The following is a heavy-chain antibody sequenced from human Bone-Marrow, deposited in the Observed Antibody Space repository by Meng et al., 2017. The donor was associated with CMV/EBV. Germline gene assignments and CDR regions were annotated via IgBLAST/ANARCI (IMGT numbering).Heavy chain of an antibody. Sequence: GESLKISCAASGFTFSSYGMHWVRQAPGKGLEWVAVIWYDGSNKYYADSVKGRFTISRDNSKNTLYLQMNSLRAEDTAVYYCAKDYKYQRDMDVWGQGTTVTVSS. CDR1: GFTFSSYG. D-gene: IGHD2-2*01. V-gene: IGHV3-33*06. CDR3: AKDYKYQRDMDV. CDR2: IWYDGSNK. J-gene: IGHJ6*02.